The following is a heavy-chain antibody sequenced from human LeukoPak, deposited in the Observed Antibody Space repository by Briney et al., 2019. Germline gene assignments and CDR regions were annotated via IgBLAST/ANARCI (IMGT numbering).Heavy chain of an antibody. CDR2: ISYSGST. CDR1: GGSISSYY. Sequence: SETLSLTCTVSGGSISSYYWSWIRQPPGKGLEWIGYISYSGSTNYNPSLKSRVTISLDTSKNQFSLKLSSVTAADTAVYYCARYYYGSGSYYSVANFDSWGQGTLVTVSS. J-gene: IGHJ4*02. CDR3: ARYYYGSGSYYSVANFDS. D-gene: IGHD3-10*01. V-gene: IGHV4-59*01.